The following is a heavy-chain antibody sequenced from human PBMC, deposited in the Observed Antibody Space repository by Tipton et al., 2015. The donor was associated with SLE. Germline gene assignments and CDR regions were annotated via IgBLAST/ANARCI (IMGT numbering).Heavy chain of an antibody. V-gene: IGHV3-48*03. Sequence: SLRLSCTASGFTFSSQEMNWVRQAPGKGLGWVSYISSGGTFIHYADAVKGRFTISRDNAKNSLYLQMNSLRAEDTAVYYCARGFWNGFYIGYFDSWGQGAPVTVSS. CDR2: ISSGGTFI. D-gene: IGHD3-3*01. CDR1: GFTFSSQE. CDR3: ARGFWNGFYIGYFDS. J-gene: IGHJ4*02.